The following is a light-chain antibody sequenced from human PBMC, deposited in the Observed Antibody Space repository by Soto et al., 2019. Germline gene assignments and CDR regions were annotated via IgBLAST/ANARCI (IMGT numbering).Light chain of an antibody. J-gene: IGKJ4*01. CDR3: QQSYKILT. CDR1: QSISSY. CDR2: AAS. Sequence: DIQMTQSPSTLSASVGDRVTITCRASQSISSYLNWYQHQTGTAPKLLIYAASSLQGGVPSRFSGSGYGTQFTLTISGLQTEDFATYYCQQSYKILTFGGGTKV. V-gene: IGKV1-39*01.